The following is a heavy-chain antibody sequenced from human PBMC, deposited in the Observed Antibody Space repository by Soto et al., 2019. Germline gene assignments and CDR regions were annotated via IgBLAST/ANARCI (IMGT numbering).Heavy chain of an antibody. V-gene: IGHV4-30-4*01. CDR3: ARGPDYHMDV. CDR1: GGAISSAEHY. CDR2: IYYSGST. J-gene: IGHJ6*02. Sequence: LSLTCSVYGGAISSAEHYWMWIRQPPGKGLEWIGYIYYSGSTYDNPSLRSRITISIDTSKNQFSLKLSSMTAADTGGYYCARGPDYHMDVWGQGTTVTVSS.